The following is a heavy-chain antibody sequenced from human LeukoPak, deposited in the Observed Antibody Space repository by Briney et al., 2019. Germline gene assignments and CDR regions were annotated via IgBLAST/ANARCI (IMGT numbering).Heavy chain of an antibody. CDR2: IYYSGST. CDR1: GGSISSYY. CDR3: ARGGVYDSSGYYMELPDY. J-gene: IGHJ4*02. D-gene: IGHD3-22*01. V-gene: IGHV4-59*12. Sequence: SETLSLTCTVSGGSISSYYWSWIRQPPGKGLEWIGSIYYSGSTYYNPSLKSRVTISVDTSKNQFSLKLSSVTAADTAVYYCARGGVYDSSGYYMELPDYWGQGTLVTVSS.